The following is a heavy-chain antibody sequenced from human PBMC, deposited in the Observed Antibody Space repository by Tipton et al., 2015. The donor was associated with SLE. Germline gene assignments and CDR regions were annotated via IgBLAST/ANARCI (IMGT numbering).Heavy chain of an antibody. CDR2: IYYSGST. J-gene: IGHJ6*03. D-gene: IGHD1-1*01. CDR1: GGAISTYY. CDR3: ASAGTFPYYYYYMDV. V-gene: IGHV4-59*08. Sequence: TLSLTCTVSGGAISTYYWSWIRQPPGKGLEWIGHIYYSGSTTYNPSLKTRVSISVDTSKNQFSLNLSSVTAADTAVYYCASAGTFPYYYYYMDVWGKGTTVTVSS.